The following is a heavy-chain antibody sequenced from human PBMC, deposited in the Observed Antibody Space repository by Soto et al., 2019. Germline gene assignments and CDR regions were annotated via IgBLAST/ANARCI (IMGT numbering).Heavy chain of an antibody. J-gene: IGHJ6*02. CDR3: AKDPTMSTSWHYYYGMDV. V-gene: IGHV3-23*01. CDR1: GFTFSSFA. Sequence: GGSLRLSCAASGFTFSSFAMSWVRQAPGKGLEWVSGISGGGDISTYYAKSVMGRFTISRDNSKSTLYLQMNSLRADDTAVYYCAKDPTMSTSWHYYYGMDVWGQGTTVTVSS. D-gene: IGHD2-2*01. CDR2: ISGGGDIST.